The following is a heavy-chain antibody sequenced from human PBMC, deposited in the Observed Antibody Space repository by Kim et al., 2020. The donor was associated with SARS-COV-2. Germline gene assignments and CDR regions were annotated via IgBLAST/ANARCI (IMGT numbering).Heavy chain of an antibody. Sequence: SETLSLTCAVSGGSISSSNWWSWVRQPPGKGLGRIVEIYHSGSTNFNPSLKSGVTISVDKSKNQYSLKLSSVTSAGTAVYYCAREEYSSGWYGDWGQGTPVTVSS. J-gene: IGHJ4*02. V-gene: IGHV4-4*02. CDR2: IYHSGST. D-gene: IGHD6-19*01. CDR1: GGSISSSNW. CDR3: AREEYSSGWYGD.